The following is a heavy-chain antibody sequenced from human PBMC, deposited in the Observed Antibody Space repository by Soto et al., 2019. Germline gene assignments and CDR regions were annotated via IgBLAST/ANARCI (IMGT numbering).Heavy chain of an antibody. CDR2: ISSSSSYI. CDR1: GFTFSSYS. V-gene: IGHV3-21*01. J-gene: IGHJ5*02. D-gene: IGHD6-13*01. Sequence: GGSLRLSCAASGFTFSSYSMNWVRQAPGKGLEWVSSISSSSSYIYYADSVKGRFTISRDNAKNSLYLQMNSLRAEDTAVYYCARDRTEGYSSSWIFDPWGQGTLVTVSS. CDR3: ARDRTEGYSSSWIFDP.